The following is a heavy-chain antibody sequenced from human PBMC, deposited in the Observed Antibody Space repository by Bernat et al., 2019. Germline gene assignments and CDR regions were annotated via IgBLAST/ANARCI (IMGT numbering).Heavy chain of an antibody. V-gene: IGHV3-15*01. J-gene: IGHJ4*02. Sequence: EVQLVESGGGLVKPGVSLRLSCAASGFTFSNAWMSWVRQAPGKGLEWVGRIKSKTDGGTTDYAAPVKGRFTISRDDSKNTLYLQMNSLKTEDTAVYYCTTAAGPGELFGYWGQGTLVTVSS. CDR1: GFTFSNAW. CDR3: TTAAGPGELFGY. CDR2: IKSKTDGGTT. D-gene: IGHD3-10*01.